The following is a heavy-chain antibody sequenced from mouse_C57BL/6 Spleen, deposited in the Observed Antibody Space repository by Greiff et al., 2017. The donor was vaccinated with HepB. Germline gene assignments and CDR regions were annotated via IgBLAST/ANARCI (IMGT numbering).Heavy chain of an antibody. CDR2: IHPSDSDT. D-gene: IGHD1-1*01. V-gene: IGHV1-74*01. CDR3: AIDHTVVPSYAMDY. CDR1: GYTFTSYW. J-gene: IGHJ4*01. Sequence: QVQLQQPGAELVKPGASVKVSCKASGYTFTSYWMHWVKQRPGQGLEWIGRIHPSDSDTNYNQKFKGKATLTVDKSSSTAYMQRSSLTSEDSAVYYCAIDHTVVPSYAMDYWGQGTSVTVSS.